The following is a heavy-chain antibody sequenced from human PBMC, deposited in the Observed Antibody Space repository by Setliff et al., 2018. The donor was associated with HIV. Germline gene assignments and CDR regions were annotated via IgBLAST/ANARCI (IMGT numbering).Heavy chain of an antibody. V-gene: IGHV4-34*01. J-gene: IGHJ6*03. CDR1: GGTFSNYY. CDR3: AGGKDTSSYSPSRYYYYMDV. CDR2: INHYGAT. Sequence: PSETLSLTCAVYGGTFSNYYWSWIRQPPGKGLQWIGEINHYGATYYNPSLRGRVTISTDTSKNQFSLTLTSVTAADTAVYYCAGGKDTSSYSPSRYYYYMDVWGKGTTVTVSS. D-gene: IGHD2-2*01.